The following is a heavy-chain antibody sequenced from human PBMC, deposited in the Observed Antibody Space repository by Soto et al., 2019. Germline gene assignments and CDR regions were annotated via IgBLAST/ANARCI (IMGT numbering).Heavy chain of an antibody. CDR2: ISSSSSTM. Sequence: GGSLRLSCAASGFTFSSYSMNWVRQAPGKGLEWVPYISSSSSTMYYADSVKGRFTISRDNAKNSLYLQMNSLRDEDTAVYYCARVGFSNTWSNFDYWGQGSLVTVSS. CDR1: GFTFSSYS. CDR3: ARVGFSNTWSNFDY. V-gene: IGHV3-48*02. D-gene: IGHD6-13*01. J-gene: IGHJ4*02.